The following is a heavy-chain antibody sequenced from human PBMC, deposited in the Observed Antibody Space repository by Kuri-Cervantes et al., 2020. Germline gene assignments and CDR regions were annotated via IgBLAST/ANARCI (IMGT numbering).Heavy chain of an antibody. J-gene: IGHJ4*02. CDR3: ARGGRPTVTFYFDY. Sequence: GESLKISCAASGFTFSSNGFHWVRQAPGKGLEWVAVIWYDGSNKYYADSVKGRFTISRDNSKNTLYLQMNSLRAEDTAVYYCARGGRPTVTFYFDYWGQGTLVTVSS. D-gene: IGHD4-17*01. CDR1: GFTFSSNG. CDR2: IWYDGSNK. V-gene: IGHV3-33*01.